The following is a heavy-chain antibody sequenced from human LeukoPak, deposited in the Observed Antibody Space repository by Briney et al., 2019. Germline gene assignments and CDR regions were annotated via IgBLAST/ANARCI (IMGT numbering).Heavy chain of an antibody. CDR2: IWYDGSNK. CDR1: GFTFSSYG. J-gene: IGHJ4*02. D-gene: IGHD4-17*01. V-gene: IGHV3-33*06. Sequence: PGGSLRLSCAASGFTFSSYGMHWVRQAPGKGLEWVAVIWYDGSNKYYADSVKGRFTISRDNSKNTLYLQMNSLRAEDTAVYYCAKEGKHDYGDYYFDYWGQGTLVTVSS. CDR3: AKEGKHDYGDYYFDY.